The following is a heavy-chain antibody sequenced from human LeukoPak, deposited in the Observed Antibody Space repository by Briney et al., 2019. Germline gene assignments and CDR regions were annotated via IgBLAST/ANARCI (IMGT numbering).Heavy chain of an antibody. V-gene: IGHV3-30*18. CDR3: AKVGRNYGDYNGWFDP. D-gene: IGHD4-17*01. CDR2: MSYDGGNK. Sequence: XXPLRLSCAASGFIFSDYGMHWVRQAPGKGLDWVAFMSYDGGNKYYADSVKGRFTISRDNSKNTLYLQMNTLRAEDTAVYYCAKVGRNYGDYNGWFDPWGQGTLVTVSS. J-gene: IGHJ5*02. CDR1: GFIFSDYG.